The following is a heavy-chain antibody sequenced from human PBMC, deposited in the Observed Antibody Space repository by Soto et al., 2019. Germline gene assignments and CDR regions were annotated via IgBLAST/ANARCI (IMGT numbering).Heavy chain of an antibody. V-gene: IGHV1-18*01. J-gene: IGHJ6*03. CDR1: GYTFTSYG. CDR3: ARESYRAPYYYYYMDV. D-gene: IGHD2-2*02. CDR2: ISAYNGNT. Sequence: ASVKVSCKASGYTFTSYGISWVRQAPGQGLEWMGWISAYNGNTNYAQKLQGRVTMTTGTSTSTAYMELRSLRSDDTAVYYCARESYRAPYYYYYMDVWGKGTTVTVSS.